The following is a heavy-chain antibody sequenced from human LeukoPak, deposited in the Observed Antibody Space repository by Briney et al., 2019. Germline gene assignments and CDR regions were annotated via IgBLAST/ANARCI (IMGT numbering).Heavy chain of an antibody. J-gene: IGHJ6*03. CDR2: IYYSGSF. V-gene: IGHV4-39*02. Sequence: SETLSLTCTVSGGSINSNSYYWGWIRQPPGKGLEWIGSIYYSGSFYYNPSLKSRVTISVDTSKNQFSLKLSSVTAADTAVYYCARDDFWSGAFALYYMDVLVKGTTVTVSS. CDR3: ARDDFWSGAFALYYMDV. D-gene: IGHD3-3*01. CDR1: GGSINSNSYY.